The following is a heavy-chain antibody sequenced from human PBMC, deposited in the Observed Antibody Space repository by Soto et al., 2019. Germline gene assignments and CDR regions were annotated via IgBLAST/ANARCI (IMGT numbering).Heavy chain of an antibody. D-gene: IGHD5-12*01. CDR1: GGSISSSSYY. CDR3: ARRVGGYNPFDY. Sequence: QLQLQESGPGLVKPSETLSLTCTVSGGSISSSSYYWGWIRQPPGKGLEWIGSIYYSGSTYYNPSLKSRVTISVDTAKNQCALKLSAVTAADTAVYYRARRVGGYNPFDYWGQGTLVTVSS. V-gene: IGHV4-39*01. J-gene: IGHJ4*02. CDR2: IYYSGST.